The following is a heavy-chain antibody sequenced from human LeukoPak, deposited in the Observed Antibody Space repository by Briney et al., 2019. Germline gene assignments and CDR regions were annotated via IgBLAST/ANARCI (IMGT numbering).Heavy chain of an antibody. D-gene: IGHD2-21*01. J-gene: IGHJ5*02. CDR2: INPNNGVT. Sequence: ASVRVSCKTSGYSFSDYYMHWVRQAPGQGLEWMGWINPNNGVTNFAQKFQGRVTMTRDTSITTVYMELYRLTSDDTAIYYCARADRLHGGPYLIGPWGQGTLVTVSS. CDR3: ARADRLHGGPYLIGP. CDR1: GYSFSDYY. V-gene: IGHV1-2*02.